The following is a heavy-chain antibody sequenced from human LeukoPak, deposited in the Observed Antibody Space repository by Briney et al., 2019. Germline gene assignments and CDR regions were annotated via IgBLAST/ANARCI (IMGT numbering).Heavy chain of an antibody. CDR3: AKVRYYYDSSGYSYFDY. J-gene: IGHJ4*02. D-gene: IGHD3-22*01. V-gene: IGHV3-23*01. Sequence: GGSLRLSCAASGFTFSSYAMSWGRQAPRTGLERVSAISGSGGSTYYADSVKGRFTITRDNSKNTLYLQMNSLRAEDTAVYYCAKVRYYYDSSGYSYFDYWGQGTLVTVSS. CDR2: ISGSGGST. CDR1: GFTFSSYA.